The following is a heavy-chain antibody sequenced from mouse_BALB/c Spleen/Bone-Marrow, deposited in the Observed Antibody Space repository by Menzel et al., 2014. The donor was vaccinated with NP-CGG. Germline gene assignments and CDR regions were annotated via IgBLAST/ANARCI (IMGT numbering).Heavy chain of an antibody. D-gene: IGHD2-2*01. Sequence: EVQLQQSGAELVKPGASVKLSCTASGFDIKDTYMHWVKQRPEQGLEWIGRIDPANGNTKYDPKFQGKATITADTSSNTAYLQLSSLTSEDSAVYYCARGYDGFAYWGQGTLSLPLQ. CDR2: IDPANGNT. J-gene: IGHJ3*01. CDR1: GFDIKDTY. CDR3: ARGYDGFAY. V-gene: IGHV14-3*02.